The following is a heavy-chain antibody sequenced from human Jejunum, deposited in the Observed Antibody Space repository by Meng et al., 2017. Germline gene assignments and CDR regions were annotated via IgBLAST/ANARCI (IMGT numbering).Heavy chain of an antibody. CDR3: ARDRQDYVSGTYGMDV. J-gene: IGHJ6*01. CDR1: GFTFSDYW. D-gene: IGHD3-10*01. V-gene: IGHV3-74*01. Sequence: GESLKISCAASGFTFSDYWMHWVRQAPGKGLVWVSRIKSDGSTSYADSAKGRFTISRDNAKNTLYLQMSSLRDEDTAVYYCARDRQDYVSGTYGMDVWGQGTTVTFAS. CDR2: IKSDGST.